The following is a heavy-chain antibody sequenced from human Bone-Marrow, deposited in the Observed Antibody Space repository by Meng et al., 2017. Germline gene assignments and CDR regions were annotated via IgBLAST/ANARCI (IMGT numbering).Heavy chain of an antibody. CDR3: ARGPTTMAHDFDY. CDR2: INHSGST. V-gene: IGHV4-34*01. D-gene: IGHD4-11*01. J-gene: IGHJ4*02. Sequence: QVQRQQWGAGLLKPSETLSLTCFVSGGSFSDYYWSWIRQPPGKGLEWIGEINHSGSTNYNPSLESRATISVDTSQNNLSLKLSSVTAADSAVYYCARGPTTMAHDFDYWGQGTLVTVSS. CDR1: GGSFSDYY.